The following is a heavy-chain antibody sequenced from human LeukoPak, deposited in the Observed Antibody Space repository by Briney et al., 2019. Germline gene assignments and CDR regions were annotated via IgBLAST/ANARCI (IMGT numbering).Heavy chain of an antibody. CDR2: ISSSGSTI. J-gene: IGHJ4*02. D-gene: IGHD1-26*01. CDR3: ARDLESWGAFDY. CDR1: GFTFSSYE. Sequence: PGGSLRLSCAASGFTFSSYEMNWVRQAPGKGLEWVSYISSSGSTIYYADSVKGRFTISRDNAKNSLYLQMNSLRAEDTAVYYCARDLESWGAFDYWGQGTLVTVSS. V-gene: IGHV3-48*03.